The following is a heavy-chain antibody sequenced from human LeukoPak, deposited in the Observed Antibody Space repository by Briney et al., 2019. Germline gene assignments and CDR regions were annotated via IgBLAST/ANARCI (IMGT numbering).Heavy chain of an antibody. D-gene: IGHD3-16*01. CDR1: GGSISSYY. Sequence: SETLSLTCTVSGGSISSYYWSWIRQPPGKGLEWIGYIYYSGSTNYNPSLKSRVTISVDTSKDQFSLKLSSVTAADTAVYYCARGGARSLYYYYYYMDVWGKGTTVTVSS. V-gene: IGHV4-59*08. CDR2: IYYSGST. CDR3: ARGGARSLYYYYYYMDV. J-gene: IGHJ6*03.